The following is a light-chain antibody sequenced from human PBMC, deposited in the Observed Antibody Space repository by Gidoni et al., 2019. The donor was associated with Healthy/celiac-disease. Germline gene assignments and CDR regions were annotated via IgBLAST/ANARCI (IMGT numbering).Light chain of an antibody. CDR2: RNN. Sequence: QSVLTQPPSASGTPGQRVTISCSGSSSNIGSNYVYWYQQLPGTAPKLLIYRNNQRPSGVPDRFSGLRSEDEADYYCAAWDDSLSAHWVFGGGTKLTVL. CDR1: SSNIGSNY. CDR3: AAWDDSLSAHWV. V-gene: IGLV1-47*01. J-gene: IGLJ3*02.